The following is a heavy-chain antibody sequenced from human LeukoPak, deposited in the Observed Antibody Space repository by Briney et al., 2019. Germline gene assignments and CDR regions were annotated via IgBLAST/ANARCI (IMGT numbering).Heavy chain of an antibody. CDR3: ARDGTDSNHNYYYYYMDV. D-gene: IGHD4-11*01. CDR2: IYYSGST. V-gene: IGHV4-39*07. CDR1: GGSISSSSYY. Sequence: PSETLSLTCTVSGGSISSSSYYWGWIRQPPGKGLEWIGSIYYSGSTYYNPSLKSRVTISVDTSKNQFSLKLSSVTAADTAVYYCARDGTDSNHNYYYYYMDVWGKGTTVTVSS. J-gene: IGHJ6*03.